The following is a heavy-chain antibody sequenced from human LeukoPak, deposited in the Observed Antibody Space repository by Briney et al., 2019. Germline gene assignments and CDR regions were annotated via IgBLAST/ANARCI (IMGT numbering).Heavy chain of an antibody. CDR2: IYPGESIYASENT. D-gene: IGHD4-17*01. Sequence: MTSETLSLTCSVSGVSISAYYWSWIRQPAGKGLEWIGRIYPGESIYASENTNYSPSLKSRVSMSGDTSKNQVSLKLRSVTAADTAVYYCARDPTTVTTIFDSWGQGTLVTVSS. J-gene: IGHJ4*02. CDR3: ARDPTTVTTIFDS. CDR1: GVSISAYY. V-gene: IGHV4-4*07.